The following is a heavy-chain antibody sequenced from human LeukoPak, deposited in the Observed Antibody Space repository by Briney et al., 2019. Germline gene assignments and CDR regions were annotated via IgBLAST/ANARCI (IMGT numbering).Heavy chain of an antibody. CDR1: GGSISSYY. V-gene: IGHV4-4*07. CDR3: ARDTLVGGTWNYYYYMDV. J-gene: IGHJ6*03. Sequence: NPSETLSLTCTVSGGSISSYYWSWIRQPAGKGLEWIGRIYTSGSTNYNPSLKSRVTMSVDTSKNQFSLKLSSVTAADTAVYFCARDTLVGGTWNYYYYMDVWGKGTTVTISS. CDR2: IYTSGST. D-gene: IGHD1-26*01.